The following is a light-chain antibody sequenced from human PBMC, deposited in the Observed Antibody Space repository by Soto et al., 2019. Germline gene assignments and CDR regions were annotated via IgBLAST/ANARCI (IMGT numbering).Light chain of an antibody. J-gene: IGKJ1*01. Sequence: DIQMTQSPSSVSSSVGDSVNITCRASQDISSWLAWYQQKPGKAPKLLIYGASNLQSGVPSRFSGSGSGTDYTLTISRLQPEDFATYYCQQAYTFPPWVFGQGTKVDIK. CDR2: GAS. CDR1: QDISSW. V-gene: IGKV1-12*01. CDR3: QQAYTFPPWV.